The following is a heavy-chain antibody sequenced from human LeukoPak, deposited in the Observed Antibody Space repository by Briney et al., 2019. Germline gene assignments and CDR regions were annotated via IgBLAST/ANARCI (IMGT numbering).Heavy chain of an antibody. Sequence: GGSLRLSCAASGVTLSSFAMSWARQAPGKGLEWVSGISSSGSGDNTYYADSVKGRFTISRDNAKNSLYLQMSNLRAEDTAVYFCARGVGLDVWGQGATVTVSS. CDR3: ARGVGLDV. CDR2: ISSSGSGDNT. CDR1: GVTLSSFA. J-gene: IGHJ6*02. D-gene: IGHD3-16*01. V-gene: IGHV3-23*01.